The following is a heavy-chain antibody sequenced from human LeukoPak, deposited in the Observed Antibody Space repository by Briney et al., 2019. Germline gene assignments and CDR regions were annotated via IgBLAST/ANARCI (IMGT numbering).Heavy chain of an antibody. Sequence: GGSLRLSCAASGFTFSSYGMHWVRQAPGKGLEWVAFIRYDGSNKYYADSVKGRFTISRDNAKNSLYLQMNSLRAEDTAVYYCARDRYSYGYSAFGYWGQGTLVTVSS. V-gene: IGHV3-30*02. CDR2: IRYDGSNK. CDR3: ARDRYSYGYSAFGY. D-gene: IGHD5-18*01. CDR1: GFTFSSYG. J-gene: IGHJ4*02.